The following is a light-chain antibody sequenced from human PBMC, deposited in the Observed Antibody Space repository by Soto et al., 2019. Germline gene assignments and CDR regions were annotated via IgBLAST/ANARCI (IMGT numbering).Light chain of an antibody. V-gene: IGKV1-8*01. Sequence: AIRMTQSPSSFSASTGDRVTITCRASKGISSYLAWYQQKPGKAPKLLIYAASTLQSGVPSRFSGSGSGTDFTLTISCLQSEDSATYYCQQYYSYPRTFGQGTKVEIK. J-gene: IGKJ1*01. CDR1: KGISSY. CDR2: AAS. CDR3: QQYYSYPRT.